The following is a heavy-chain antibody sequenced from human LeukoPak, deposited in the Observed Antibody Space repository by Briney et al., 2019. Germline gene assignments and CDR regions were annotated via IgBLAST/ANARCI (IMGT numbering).Heavy chain of an antibody. CDR2: IHYSGNT. J-gene: IGHJ3*02. V-gene: IGHV4-59*01. D-gene: IGHD2-2*01. CDR3: ARDVRYHFDAFDI. CDR1: GGSISSSY. Sequence: SETLSLTCTVSGGSISSSYWSWIRQPPGKGLEWIGYIHYSGNTNYNPSLKSRVTISVDTSKNQLSLKLSSVTAADTAVYYCARDVRYHFDAFDIWGQGTMVTVSS.